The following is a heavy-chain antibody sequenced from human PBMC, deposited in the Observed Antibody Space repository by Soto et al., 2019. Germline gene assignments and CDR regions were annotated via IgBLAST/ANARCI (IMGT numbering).Heavy chain of an antibody. D-gene: IGHD1-26*01. V-gene: IGHV3-9*01. CDR2: ISWNSGSI. J-gene: IGHJ4*02. Sequence: GGSLRLSCAASGFTFDDYAMHWVRQAPGKGLGWVSGISWNSGSIGYADSVKGRFTISRDNAKNSLYLQMNSLRAEDTALYYCAKDIRWELLGSGYYFDYWGQGTLVTVSS. CDR1: GFTFDDYA. CDR3: AKDIRWELLGSGYYFDY.